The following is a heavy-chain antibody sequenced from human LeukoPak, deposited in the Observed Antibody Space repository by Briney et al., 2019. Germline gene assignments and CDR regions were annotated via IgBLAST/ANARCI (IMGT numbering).Heavy chain of an antibody. CDR3: ARNQLIKRITMVRGVSYGMDV. J-gene: IGHJ6*02. Sequence: GGPLRHFCAASGLTFWSYEMNEVGQAVRNGLPWVSYISIIRGTIYYADSVRGRFTISSDNDKNSLYPQMNRLRADDTAVYYCARNQLIKRITMVRGVSYGMDVWGQGTTVTIS. V-gene: IGHV3-48*03. D-gene: IGHD3-10*01. CDR1: GLTFWSYE. CDR2: ISIIRGTI.